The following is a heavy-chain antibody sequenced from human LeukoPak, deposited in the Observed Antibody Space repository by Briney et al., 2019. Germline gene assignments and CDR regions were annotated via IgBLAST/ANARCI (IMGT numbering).Heavy chain of an antibody. J-gene: IGHJ6*03. CDR3: AKRGTSDIVVEPAAIVYKFYYYYMDV. D-gene: IGHD2-2*01. Sequence: GGSLRLSCAASGFTFSSYSMNWVRQAPGKGLEWVSYISSSSSTIYYADSVKGRFTISRDNAKNSLYLQMNSLRVEDTAVYYCAKRGTSDIVVEPAAIVYKFYYYYMDVWGKGTTVTVSS. CDR1: GFTFSSYS. CDR2: ISSSSSTI. V-gene: IGHV3-48*04.